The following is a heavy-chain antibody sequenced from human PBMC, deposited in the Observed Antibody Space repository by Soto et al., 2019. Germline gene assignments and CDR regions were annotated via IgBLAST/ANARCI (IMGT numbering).Heavy chain of an antibody. CDR2: MYYSGST. V-gene: IGHV4-39*01. CDR1: GGSISSSSYY. D-gene: IGHD6-19*01. J-gene: IGHJ6*02. CDR3: ARHYSSGRYSRYYGMDV. Sequence: SETLSLTCTVSGGSISSSSYYWGWIRQPPGKGLEWIGSMYYSGSTYYNPSLKSRVTISVDTSKNQFSLKLSSVTAADTAVYYCARHYSSGRYSRYYGMDVWGQGTTVTVSS.